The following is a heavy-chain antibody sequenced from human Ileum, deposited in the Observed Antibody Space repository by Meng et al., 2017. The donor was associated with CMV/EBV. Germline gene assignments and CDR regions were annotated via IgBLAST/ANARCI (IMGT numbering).Heavy chain of an antibody. CDR1: GFTFSSYW. CDR3: ARDLGGGSGY. D-gene: IGHD3-16*01. V-gene: IGHV3-74*01. CDR2: IDTGGSRT. J-gene: IGHJ4*02. Sequence: LSCAASGFTFSSYWVHWVRQVPGKGLVWVERIDTGGSRTDYADSAKGRFTISRDNVKNTLYLQMNSLRAEDTAVYYCARDLGGGSGYWGQGTLVTVSS.